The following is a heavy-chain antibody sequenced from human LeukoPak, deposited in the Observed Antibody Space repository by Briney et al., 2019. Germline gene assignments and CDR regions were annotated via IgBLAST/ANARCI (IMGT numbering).Heavy chain of an antibody. CDR3: ARDRAIAVAAKVVDY. CDR2: ISYDGSNK. J-gene: IGHJ4*02. Sequence: GGSLRLSCAASGFTFSSYAMHWVRQAPGKGLEWVAVISYDGSNKYYADSVKGRFTISRDNSKNTLFLQMSSLRLDDTAVYYCARDRAIAVAAKVVDYWGQGTLVTVSS. V-gene: IGHV3-30-3*01. CDR1: GFTFSSYA. D-gene: IGHD6-19*01.